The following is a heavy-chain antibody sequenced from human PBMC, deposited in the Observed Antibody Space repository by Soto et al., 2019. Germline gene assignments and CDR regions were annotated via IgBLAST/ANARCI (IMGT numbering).Heavy chain of an antibody. V-gene: IGHV1-2*04. CDR2: INPNSGGT. D-gene: IGHD2-2*01. CDR1: GYTFTGYY. Sequence: GASVKVSCKASGYTFTGYYMHWVRQAPGQGLEWMGWINPNSGGTNYAQKFQGWVTMTRDTSISTAYMELSRLRSDDTAVYYCARVRSGGICSSTSCYGPHDWFDPWGQGTLVTVS. CDR3: ARVRSGGICSSTSCYGPHDWFDP. J-gene: IGHJ5*02.